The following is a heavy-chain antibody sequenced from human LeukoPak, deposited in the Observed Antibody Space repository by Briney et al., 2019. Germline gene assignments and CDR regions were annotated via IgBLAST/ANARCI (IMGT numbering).Heavy chain of an antibody. CDR3: TRDHCGGDCYSAEGDWFDP. CDR2: IRYDGSDK. V-gene: IGHV3-30*02. J-gene: IGHJ5*02. D-gene: IGHD2-21*02. Sequence: SGGSLRLSCAASGFTFSSYGMHWVRQVPGKGLEWVAFIRYDGSDKYYADSVKGRFTISRDNSKNTLYLQMNSLKTEDTAVYYCTRDHCGGDCYSAEGDWFDPWGQGTLVTVSS. CDR1: GFTFSSYG.